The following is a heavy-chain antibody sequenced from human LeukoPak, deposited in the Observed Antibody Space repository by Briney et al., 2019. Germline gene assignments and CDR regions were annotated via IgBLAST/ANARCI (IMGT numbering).Heavy chain of an antibody. J-gene: IGHJ4*02. Sequence: SETLSPTRTLSGASISSDYYSSRSLRPPPGKGLEWIGYIYYSGSTSYNPSLKSRLTISIDTSKNQFSLKLSSVTAADTAVYYCAIKRGQGLDYWGQGTLVTVSS. V-gene: IGHV4-30-4*01. CDR1: GASISSDYYS. CDR3: AIKRGQGLDY. CDR2: IYYSGST. D-gene: IGHD3-16*01.